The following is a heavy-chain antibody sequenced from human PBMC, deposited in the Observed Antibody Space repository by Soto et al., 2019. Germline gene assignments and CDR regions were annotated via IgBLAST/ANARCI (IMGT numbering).Heavy chain of an antibody. D-gene: IGHD3-10*01. CDR2: IYYSGST. CDR1: GGSISSYC. V-gene: IGHV4-59*01. CDR3: ARAGWFGELLGWFDP. J-gene: IGHJ5*02. Sequence: SETLSLTCTVSGGSISSYCWSWIRQPPGKGLEWIGYIYYSGSTNYNPSLKSRVTISVDTSKNQFSLKLSSVTAADTAVYYCARAGWFGELLGWFDPWGQGTLVTVSS.